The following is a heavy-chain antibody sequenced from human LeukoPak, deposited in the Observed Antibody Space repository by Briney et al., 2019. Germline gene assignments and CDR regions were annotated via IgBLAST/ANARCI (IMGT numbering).Heavy chain of an antibody. V-gene: IGHV3-33*01. Sequence: GGSLRLSCAASGFTFSSYGMHWVRQAPGKGLEWVAVIWYDGSNKYYADSVKGRFTISRDNSKNTLYLQMNSLRAEDTAVYYCARSYGGNVFDHWGQGTLVTVSS. CDR1: GFTFSSYG. D-gene: IGHD4-23*01. CDR3: ARSYGGNVFDH. J-gene: IGHJ4*02. CDR2: IWYDGSNK.